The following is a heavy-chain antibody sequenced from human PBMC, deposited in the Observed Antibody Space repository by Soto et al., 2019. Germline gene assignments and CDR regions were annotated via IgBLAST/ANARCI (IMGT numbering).Heavy chain of an antibody. CDR3: GKDVEGGSLFRGAFDY. D-gene: IGHD1-26*01. J-gene: IGHJ4*02. CDR1: RFTFTSYA. V-gene: IGHV3-23*01. CDR2: ISASGGAT. Sequence: ESGGGLVQPGGSLRLSCVASRFTFTSYAMSWVRQAPGKGLEWVAAISASGGATIHADSVKGRLTISRDNSKNTLYLQMNSRRAEDTAVYYWGKDVEGGSLFRGAFDYWGQGTQVTVSS.